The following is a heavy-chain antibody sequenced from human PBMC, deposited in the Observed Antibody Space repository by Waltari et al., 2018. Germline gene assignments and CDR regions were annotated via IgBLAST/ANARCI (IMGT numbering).Heavy chain of an antibody. CDR1: GYTFTGYY. D-gene: IGHD3-22*01. J-gene: IGHJ4*02. CDR2: INPNSGGT. V-gene: IGHV1-2*02. Sequence: QVQLVQSGAEVKKPGASVKVSCKASGYTFTGYYMHWVRQAPGQGLEWMGWINPNSGGTNYAKKFQGRVTMTRDTSISTAYMELSRLRSDDTAVYYCARDLGYYYDSSGGRDYWGQGTLVTVSS. CDR3: ARDLGYYYDSSGGRDY.